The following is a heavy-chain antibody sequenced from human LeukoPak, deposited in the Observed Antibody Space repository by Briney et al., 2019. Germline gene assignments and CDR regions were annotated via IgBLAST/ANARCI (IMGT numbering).Heavy chain of an antibody. CDR2: IYHSGST. V-gene: IGHV4-38-2*02. CDR1: GYSISSGYY. J-gene: IGHJ5*02. Sequence: SETLSLTCTVSGYSISSGYYWGWIRQPPGKGLEWIGRIYHSGSTDYNPSLKSRVTISVATSKNQFSLKRSSVTAADTAVYYCARGVELLEWLPGGNWFDPWGQGTLVTVSS. CDR3: ARGVELLEWLPGGNWFDP. D-gene: IGHD3-3*01.